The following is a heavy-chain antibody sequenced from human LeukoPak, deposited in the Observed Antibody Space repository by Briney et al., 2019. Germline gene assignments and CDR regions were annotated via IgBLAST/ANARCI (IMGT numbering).Heavy chain of an antibody. CDR1: GGSISSGSYY. Sequence: PSETLSLTCTVSGGSISSGSYYWSWIRQPAGKGLEWIGRIYTSGSTNYNPSLKSRVTISVDTSKNQFSLKLSSVTAADTAVYYCARGGSYYYDSSGYYAGAFDIWGQGTMVTVSS. CDR3: ARGGSYYYDSSGYYAGAFDI. V-gene: IGHV4-61*02. J-gene: IGHJ3*02. CDR2: IYTSGST. D-gene: IGHD3-22*01.